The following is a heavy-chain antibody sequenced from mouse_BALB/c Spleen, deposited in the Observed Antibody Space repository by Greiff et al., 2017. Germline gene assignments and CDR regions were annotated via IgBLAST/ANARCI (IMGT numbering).Heavy chain of an antibody. CDR3: AREELYWYFDV. Sequence: QVQLQQSGAELVRPGTSVKVSCKASGYAFTNYLIEWVKQRPGQGLEWIGVINPGSGGTNYNEKFKGKATLTADKSSSTAYMQLSSLTSDDSAVYFCAREELYWYFDVWGAGTTVTVSS. V-gene: IGHV1-54*01. J-gene: IGHJ1*01. CDR1: GYAFTNYL. CDR2: INPGSGGT.